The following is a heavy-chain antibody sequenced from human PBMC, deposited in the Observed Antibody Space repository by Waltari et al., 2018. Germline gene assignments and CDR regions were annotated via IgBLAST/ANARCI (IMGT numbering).Heavy chain of an antibody. V-gene: IGHV4-59*01. J-gene: IGHJ4*02. CDR3: ARGAAAHRY. Sequence: QVQLQESGPGLVKPSGTLSPTCPGSGGSISGYFWSWIRQPPGKGLECIGYIYYNGTTNYNPSLKSRVTISVDRSKNQFSLKLTSVTPADTAVYYCARGAAAHRYWGQGTLVTVSS. CDR1: GGSISGYF. CDR2: IYYNGTT. D-gene: IGHD6-13*01.